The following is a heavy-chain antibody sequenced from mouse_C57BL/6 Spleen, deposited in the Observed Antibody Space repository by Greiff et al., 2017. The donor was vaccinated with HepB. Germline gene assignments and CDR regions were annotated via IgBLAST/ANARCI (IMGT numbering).Heavy chain of an antibody. Sequence: QVHVKQSGAELARPGASVKLSCKASGYTFTSYGISWVKQRTGQGLEWIGEIYPRSGNTYYNEKFKGKATLTADKSSSTAYMELRSLTSEDSAVYFCARSATPRYFDVWGTGTTVTVSS. J-gene: IGHJ1*03. V-gene: IGHV1-81*01. D-gene: IGHD6-1*01. CDR2: IYPRSGNT. CDR1: GYTFTSYG. CDR3: ARSATPRYFDV.